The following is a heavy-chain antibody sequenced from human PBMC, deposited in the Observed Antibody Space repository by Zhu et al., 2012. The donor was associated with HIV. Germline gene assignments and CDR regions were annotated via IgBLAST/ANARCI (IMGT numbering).Heavy chain of an antibody. Sequence: QVQLQQWGAGLLKPSETLSLNCAVYGGSFSGYYWSWIRQPPGKGLEWIGEINHSGSTNYESSLKSRVTISVDTSKNQFSLKLTSVTAADTAVYYCARHWAQSVVAFDYWGQGTLVTVSS. J-gene: IGHJ4*02. V-gene: IGHV4-34*02. CDR2: INHSGST. CDR3: ARHWAQSVVAFDY. D-gene: IGHD2-15*01. CDR1: GGSFSGYY.